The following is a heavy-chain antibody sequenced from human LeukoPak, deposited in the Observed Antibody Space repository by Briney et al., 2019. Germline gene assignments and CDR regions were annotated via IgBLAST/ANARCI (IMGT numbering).Heavy chain of an antibody. CDR2: IIPMYGQT. Sequence: ASVKVSCKASGYTFTSYAMNWVRQAPGQGLEWIGGIIPMYGQTNYAQKFQGRVSITADESTSTAYLELSSLRSEDTALYYCARQPAIPVTGLRHYFDFWGQGTLVTVSS. CDR3: ARQPAIPVTGLRHYFDF. CDR1: GYTFTSYA. J-gene: IGHJ4*02. V-gene: IGHV1-69*13. D-gene: IGHD6-19*01.